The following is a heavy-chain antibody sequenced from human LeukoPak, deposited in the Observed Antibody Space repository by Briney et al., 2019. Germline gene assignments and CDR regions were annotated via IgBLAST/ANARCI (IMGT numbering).Heavy chain of an antibody. D-gene: IGHD5-24*01. J-gene: IGHJ4*02. CDR3: ATLRDGYHLYDY. CDR1: GNNFRKHW. V-gene: IGHV5-51*07. CDR2: IYPGDSDT. Sequence: GESLKISCKSSGNNFRKHWIAWVHQMPGKGLELMGYIYPGDSDTRYSPSFQGHVTISADTSISTAYLQWSSVKASDTAMYYCATLRDGYHLYDYWGQGALVTVSS.